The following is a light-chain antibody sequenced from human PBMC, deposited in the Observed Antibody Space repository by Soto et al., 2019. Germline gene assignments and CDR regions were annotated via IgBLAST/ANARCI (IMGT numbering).Light chain of an antibody. V-gene: IGKV1-39*01. CDR2: AAS. J-gene: IGKJ5*01. CDR1: QNISNY. Sequence: DMQMTQSPSSLSASVGDRVSITCRSSQNISNYLHWYQQRPGKAPKLLIYAASTLQSGVPSRFSGSGSGTDFTLTISSLQPDDFATYYCQQSYRTPPITFGQGTRLEIK. CDR3: QQSYRTPPIT.